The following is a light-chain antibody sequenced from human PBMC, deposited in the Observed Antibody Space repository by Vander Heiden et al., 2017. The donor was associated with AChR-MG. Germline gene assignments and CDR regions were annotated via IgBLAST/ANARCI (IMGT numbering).Light chain of an antibody. J-gene: IGKJ1*01. V-gene: IGKV4-1*01. CDR3: QEDYSAPPT. CDR2: WAS. CDR1: QSVLSSSNNKNF. Sequence: DIVMAQSPDSLAVSLGERATINCKSSQSVLSSSNNKNFLAWYQQKPGQPPKLLIYWASTRESGVPDRLSGSGSGTDFTLTISSLQAEDVAVYYCQEDYSAPPTFGQGTKVEI.